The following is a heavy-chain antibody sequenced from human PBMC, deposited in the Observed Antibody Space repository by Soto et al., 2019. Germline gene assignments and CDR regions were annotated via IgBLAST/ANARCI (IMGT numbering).Heavy chain of an antibody. CDR1: GFTFSSYA. V-gene: IGHV3-23*01. J-gene: IGHJ4*02. CDR3: AKDVSYGDPFVY. Sequence: LRLFCAASGFTFSSYAMNWVRQAPGKGLEWVSAISGSGTSTYYADSVEGRFVISRDNSKNTLYLQMTSLRAEDTAVYYCAKDVSYGDPFVYWGQGTLVTVSS. CDR2: ISGSGTST. D-gene: IGHD4-17*01.